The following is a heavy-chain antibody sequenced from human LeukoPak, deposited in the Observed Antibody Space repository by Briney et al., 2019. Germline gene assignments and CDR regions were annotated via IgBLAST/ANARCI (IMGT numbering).Heavy chain of an antibody. V-gene: IGHV3-48*03. J-gene: IGHJ6*03. CDR1: GFTFSSYE. CDR2: ISSSGSTI. Sequence: TGGSLRLSCAASGFTFSSYEMNWVRQAPGKGLEWVSYISSSGSTIYYADSVKGRFTISRDNAKNSLYLQMNSLRAEDTAVYYCAKDRRNYYGSAPDYYYYYMDVWGKGTTVTISS. D-gene: IGHD3-10*01. CDR3: AKDRRNYYGSAPDYYYYYMDV.